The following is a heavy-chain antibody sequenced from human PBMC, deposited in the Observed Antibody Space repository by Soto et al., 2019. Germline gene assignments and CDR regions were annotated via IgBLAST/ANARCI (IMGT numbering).Heavy chain of an antibody. CDR1: GFTFSTFA. CDR3: ARENTDWHFDY. CDR2: ISYDGSSK. V-gene: IGHV3-30-3*01. J-gene: IGHJ4*02. Sequence: QVQLVESGGGVFQPGRSLRLSCAASGFTFSTFAMHWVRQAPGKGLEWVTLISYDGSSKYYADSVKGRFTISRDNSKNTLHLQMNSLRGEDTAVYYCARENTDWHFDYWGQGTLVTVSS. D-gene: IGHD3-9*01.